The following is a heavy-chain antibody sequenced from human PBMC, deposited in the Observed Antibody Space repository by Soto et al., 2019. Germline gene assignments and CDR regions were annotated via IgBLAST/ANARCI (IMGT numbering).Heavy chain of an antibody. Sequence: QVQLVESGGGVVQPGRSLRLSCAASGFTFSSYGMHWVRQAPGKGMEWVAVIWYDGSNKDYADSVKGRFTISRDNSKNTLYLQMNSLRAEDTAVYYCARVSLSYCGGDCYSDWFDPWGQGTLVTVSS. CDR1: GFTFSSYG. V-gene: IGHV3-33*01. J-gene: IGHJ5*02. CDR2: IWYDGSNK. CDR3: ARVSLSYCGGDCYSDWFDP. D-gene: IGHD2-21*02.